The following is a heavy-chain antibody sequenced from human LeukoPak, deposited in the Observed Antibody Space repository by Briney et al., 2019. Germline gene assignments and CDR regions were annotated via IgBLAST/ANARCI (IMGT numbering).Heavy chain of an antibody. CDR3: ARHLRGDDI. J-gene: IGHJ3*02. Sequence: PGGSLRLSCAASGFIVRSNYVRWLRQAPGKGLEWVSIIYSGGSTYYADSVKGRFTISRDNSKNTLYLQMNSLRAEDTAVYYCARHLRGDDIWGQGTMVTVSS. D-gene: IGHD4-17*01. V-gene: IGHV3-53*01. CDR2: IYSGGST. CDR1: GFIVRSNY.